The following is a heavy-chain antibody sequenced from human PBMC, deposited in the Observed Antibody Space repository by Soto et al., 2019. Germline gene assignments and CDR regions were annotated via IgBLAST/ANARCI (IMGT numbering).Heavy chain of an antibody. Sequence: WWSLRLSCAASGFTFSSYAMSWVRQAPGKGLEWVSAISGSGTSTYYADSVKGRFTISRDNSRDTLFLQMNSLTADDTAVYYCAKATTNGGWFNPFDSWGQGALVTVSS. CDR2: ISGSGTST. V-gene: IGHV3-23*01. D-gene: IGHD6-19*01. CDR1: GFTFSSYA. J-gene: IGHJ4*02. CDR3: AKATTNGGWFNPFDS.